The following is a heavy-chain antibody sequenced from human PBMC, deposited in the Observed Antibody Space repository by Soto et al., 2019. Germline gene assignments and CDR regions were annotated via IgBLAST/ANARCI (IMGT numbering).Heavy chain of an antibody. V-gene: IGHV3-30-3*01. CDR3: ARPQADPDYGDYDLQN. CDR2: ISYDGSNK. D-gene: IGHD4-17*01. Sequence: QPGGSLRLSCAASGFTFSSYAMHWVRQAPGKGLEWVAVISYDGSNKYYADSVKGRFTISRDNSKNTLYLQMNSLRAEDTAVYYCARPQADPDYGDYDLQNWGQGTLVTVSS. CDR1: GFTFSSYA. J-gene: IGHJ1*01.